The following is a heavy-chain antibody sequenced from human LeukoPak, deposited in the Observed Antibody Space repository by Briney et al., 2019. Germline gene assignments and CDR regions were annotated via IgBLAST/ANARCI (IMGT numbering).Heavy chain of an antibody. D-gene: IGHD6-13*01. J-gene: IGHJ4*02. CDR3: ARTQRPGYTSSSFDY. V-gene: IGHV5-10-1*01. CDR1: GYSFTLYW. CDR2: IDPSDSYT. Sequence: GESLKISCKGSGYSFTLYWISWVRQMPGKGLEWMGRIDPSDSYTNYSPSFQGHVTISADKSISTAYLQWSSLKASDTAIYYCARTQRPGYTSSSFDYWGQGTLVTVSS.